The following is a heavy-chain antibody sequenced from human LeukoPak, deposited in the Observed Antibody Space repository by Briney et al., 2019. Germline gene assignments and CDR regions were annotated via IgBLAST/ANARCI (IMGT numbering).Heavy chain of an antibody. CDR2: ISSSSSYI. J-gene: IGHJ4*02. CDR3: ARVYSWDHEAYFDY. D-gene: IGHD1-1*01. Sequence: GGSLRISCAASGFTFSSYSMNSVRQAPWNGLHLVSSISSSSSYIYYADSVKGRFTISRDNSKNTLYLQMNSLRAEDTAVYYCARVYSWDHEAYFDYWGQGTLVTVSS. V-gene: IGHV3-21*01. CDR1: GFTFSSYS.